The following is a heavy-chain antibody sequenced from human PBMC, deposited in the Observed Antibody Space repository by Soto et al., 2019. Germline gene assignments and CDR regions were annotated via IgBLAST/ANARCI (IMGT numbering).Heavy chain of an antibody. V-gene: IGHV4-59*08. CDR1: GDSISTYY. CDR3: ARHGGSSHYYYMDV. CDR2: ISYSGST. Sequence: SETLSLTCTVSGDSISTYYWSWIRQPPGKGLEWIGYISYSGSTNYNPSLKSRVTISVDTSKNQFSLKLTSVTAADTAVFYCARHGGSSHYYYMDVWGKGTTVTVSS. J-gene: IGHJ6*03. D-gene: IGHD6-19*01.